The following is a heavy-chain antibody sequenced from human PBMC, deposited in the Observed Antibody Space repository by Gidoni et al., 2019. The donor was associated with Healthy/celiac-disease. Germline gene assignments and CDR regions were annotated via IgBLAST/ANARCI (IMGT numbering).Heavy chain of an antibody. J-gene: IGHJ1*01. V-gene: IGHV1-2*02. CDR2: INPNSGGT. D-gene: IGHD2-15*01. CDR3: ARDRPSYCSGGSCYPAGYFQH. CDR1: GYTFTGYY. Sequence: QVQLVQSGAAVKTPGASVKVSCKASGYTFTGYYLHWVRQAPGQGLEWMGWINPNSGGTNYAQKFQGRVTMTRDTSISTAYMELSRLRSDDTAVYYCARDRPSYCSGGSCYPAGYFQHWGQGTLVTVSS.